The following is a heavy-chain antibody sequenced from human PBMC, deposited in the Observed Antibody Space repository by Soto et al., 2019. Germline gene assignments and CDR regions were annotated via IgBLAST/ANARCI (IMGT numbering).Heavy chain of an antibody. CDR2: IYWDDDK. Sequence: QITLKESGPTLVKPTQTLTLTCTFSGFSLSSTRVAVGWIRQPPGKALEWLALIYWDDDKRDSPFLKSRLTITTDTSKNQVVLTMTNMDPVDTATYYCAHSVVAGLGYYFDYWGQGTLVTVSS. J-gene: IGHJ4*02. CDR3: AHSVVAGLGYYFDY. D-gene: IGHD6-19*01. CDR1: GFSLSSTRVA. V-gene: IGHV2-5*02.